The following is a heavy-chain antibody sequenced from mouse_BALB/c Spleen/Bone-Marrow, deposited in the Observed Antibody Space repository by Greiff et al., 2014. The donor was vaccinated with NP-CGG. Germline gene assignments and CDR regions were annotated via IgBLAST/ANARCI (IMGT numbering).Heavy chain of an antibody. Sequence: VQLQQPGPELVKPGASMKISCKASGYSFTDYTMNWVKQSHGKNLEWIGLINTYNGGTKYNQKSKGKATLTIDKSSSTAYMELLSLTSEDSTVYYCTSHSPFAYWGQGTLVTVSA. J-gene: IGHJ3*01. V-gene: IGHV1-18*01. D-gene: IGHD3-1*01. CDR3: TSHSPFAY. CDR1: GYSFTDYT. CDR2: INTYNGGT.